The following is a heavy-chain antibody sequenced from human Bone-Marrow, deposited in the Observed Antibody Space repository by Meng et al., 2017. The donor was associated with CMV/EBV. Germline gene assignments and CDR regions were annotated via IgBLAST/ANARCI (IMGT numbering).Heavy chain of an antibody. CDR2: ITSKTDGGTS. J-gene: IGHJ4*02. V-gene: IGHV3-15*01. CDR1: RFTASMGW. Sequence: RVSCAGYRFTASMGWMRWVRQAPVKALKWIGRITSKTDGGTSGYAASVKGRYTISSDESKNSLYLHMTRLNSEVAAVYYCTAGQVNWGQGTLVTVSS. CDR3: TAGQVN.